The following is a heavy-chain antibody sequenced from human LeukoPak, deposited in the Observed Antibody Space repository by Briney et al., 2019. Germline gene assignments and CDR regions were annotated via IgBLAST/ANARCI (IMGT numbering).Heavy chain of an antibody. CDR3: GRDALVGYFSYYYMDV. V-gene: IGHV4-59*11. J-gene: IGHJ6*03. Sequence: SETLSLTCTVSGGSISSHYWTWIRQSPVKGLERIGDISNSGSTSYNPSLKSRVTISIDTSKNQFSLKLSSVTAADTAVYYCGRDALVGYFSYYYMDVWGKGTTVTVSS. D-gene: IGHD2-15*01. CDR1: GGSISSHY. CDR2: ISNSGST.